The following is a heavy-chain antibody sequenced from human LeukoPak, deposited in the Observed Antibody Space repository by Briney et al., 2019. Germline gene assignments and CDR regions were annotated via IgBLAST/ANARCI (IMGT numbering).Heavy chain of an antibody. CDR3: AKSSGYYPFHFDY. D-gene: IGHD3-9*01. CDR1: GFTFSSYA. CDR2: ISGSGGST. J-gene: IGHJ4*02. Sequence: GGSLRLSCAASGFTFSSYAMSWVRQAPGKGLEWVSAISGSGGSTYYADSVKGRFTISRDNSKNTLYLQMNSLRAEDAAVYYCAKSSGYYPFHFDYWGQGTLVTVSS. V-gene: IGHV3-23*01.